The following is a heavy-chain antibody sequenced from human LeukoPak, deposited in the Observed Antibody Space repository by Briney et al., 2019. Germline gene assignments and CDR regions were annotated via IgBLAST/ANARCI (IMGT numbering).Heavy chain of an antibody. CDR1: GFSFSVYW. V-gene: IGHV3-74*01. CDR2: IKTDGSIT. D-gene: IGHD3-22*01. Sequence: GGSLRLSCAASGFSFSVYWMHWVRQAPGKGPVWVSRIKTDGSITDYADFVKGRFTISRDNAKNALYLQMNSLRAEDTAVYYCAREGGTMIVVVTPQFDYWGQGTLVTVSS. CDR3: AREGGTMIVVVTPQFDY. J-gene: IGHJ4*02.